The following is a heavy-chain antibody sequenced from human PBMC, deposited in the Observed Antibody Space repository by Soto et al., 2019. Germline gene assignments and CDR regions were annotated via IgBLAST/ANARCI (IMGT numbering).Heavy chain of an antibody. CDR3: ARFPYSSGYYFFDY. Sequence: SETLSLTCTVSGGSVSSGSYYWSWIRQRPGKGLEWIGYIYYSGSTTYNPSLMSRVTISADTSKNQFSLRLSSVTAADTAVYYCARFPYSSGYYFFDYWGQGTLVTVSS. CDR1: GGSVSSGSYY. CDR2: IYYSGST. D-gene: IGHD6-19*01. V-gene: IGHV4-61*01. J-gene: IGHJ4*02.